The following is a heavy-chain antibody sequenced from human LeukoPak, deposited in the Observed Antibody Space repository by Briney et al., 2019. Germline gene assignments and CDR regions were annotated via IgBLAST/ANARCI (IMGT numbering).Heavy chain of an antibody. CDR1: GFTFSNAW. V-gene: IGHV3-15*01. Sequence: PGGSLRLSCAASGFTFSNAWMCWVRQAPGKGLEWVGRIKSKTDGGTTDYAAPVKGRFTISRDDSKNTLYLQMNSLKTEDTAVYYCTSRSSWSYYYYGMDVWGQGTTVTVSS. CDR3: TSRSSWSYYYYGMDV. CDR2: IKSKTDGGTT. J-gene: IGHJ6*02. D-gene: IGHD6-13*01.